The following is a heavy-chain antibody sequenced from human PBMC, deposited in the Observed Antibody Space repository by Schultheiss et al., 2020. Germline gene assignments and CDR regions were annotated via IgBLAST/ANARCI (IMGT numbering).Heavy chain of an antibody. J-gene: IGHJ4*02. CDR3: ARGRSQLLTYYFDY. CDR2: IYYSGST. V-gene: IGHV4-31*03. Sequence: SETLSLTCTVSGGSISSGGFYWSWIRQHPGKGLEWIGYIYYSGSTYYNPSLKSRVTISVDTSKNQFSLKLSSVTAADTAVYYCARGRSQLLTYYFDYWGQGSRGTVSS. D-gene: IGHD2-2*01. CDR1: GGSISSGGFY.